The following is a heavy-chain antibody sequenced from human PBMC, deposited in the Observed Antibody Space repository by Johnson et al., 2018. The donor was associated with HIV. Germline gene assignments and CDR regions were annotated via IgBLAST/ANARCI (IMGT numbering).Heavy chain of an antibody. J-gene: IGHJ3*02. V-gene: IGHV3-23*04. CDR1: GFTFSGSA. CDR3: ARLGLTDAFDI. CDR2: ISGSGGST. Sequence: VQLVESGGGLVQPGGSLKLSCAASGFTFSGSAMHWVRQASGKGLEWVGRISGSGGSTYYADSVKGRFTISRDNSKNTLYLQMNSLRAEDTAVNYCARLGLTDAFDIWGQGTMVTVSP. D-gene: IGHD2-8*01.